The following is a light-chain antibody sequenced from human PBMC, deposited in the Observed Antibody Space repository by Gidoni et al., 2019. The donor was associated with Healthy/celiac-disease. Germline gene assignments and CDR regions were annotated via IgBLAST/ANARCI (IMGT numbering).Light chain of an antibody. Sequence: EIVMTQSPAPLSVSPREKATLSCRASQSVSSNLDWYQQKPGQAPRLLIYGASTRATGIPARFSGSGSGTEFTLTISSLQSEDFAVYYCQQYNNWPLTFGGGTKVEIK. J-gene: IGKJ4*01. V-gene: IGKV3-15*01. CDR3: QQYNNWPLT. CDR2: GAS. CDR1: QSVSSN.